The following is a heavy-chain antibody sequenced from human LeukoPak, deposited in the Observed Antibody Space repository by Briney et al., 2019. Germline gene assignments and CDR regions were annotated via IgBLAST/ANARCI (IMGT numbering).Heavy chain of an antibody. V-gene: IGHV4-59*08. Sequence: NPSETLSLTCTVSGGSISSYYWSWIRQPPGKGLDWIGYIYYSGSTNYNPSLKSRVTISVDTSKNQFSLKLSSVTAADTAVYYCAITRDGLRDYYYYMDVWGKGTTVTVSS. CDR3: AITRDGLRDYYYYMDV. D-gene: IGHD5-24*01. CDR2: IYYSGST. CDR1: GGSISSYY. J-gene: IGHJ6*03.